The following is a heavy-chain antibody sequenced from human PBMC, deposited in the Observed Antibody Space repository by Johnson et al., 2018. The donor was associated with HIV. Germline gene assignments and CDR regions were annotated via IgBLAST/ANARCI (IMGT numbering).Heavy chain of an antibody. D-gene: IGHD2-21*01. CDR2: ISSGGSVR. V-gene: IGHV3-48*04. CDR3: ARHTGYDAFDI. CDR1: GFTFSSYA. Sequence: VQLVESGGGVVQPGRSLRLSCAASGFTFSSYAMNWIRQAPGKGLEWLSNISSGGSVRYYADSVRGRFTISRDNAENSLYLQMNSLRAEDTAVYYCARHTGYDAFDIWGQGTMVTVSS. J-gene: IGHJ3*02.